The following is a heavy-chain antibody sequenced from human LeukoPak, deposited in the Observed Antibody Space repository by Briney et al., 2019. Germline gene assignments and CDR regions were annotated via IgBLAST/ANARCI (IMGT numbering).Heavy chain of an antibody. J-gene: IGHJ6*03. D-gene: IGHD2-15*01. V-gene: IGHV3-23*01. CDR1: GFTFSSYA. CDR2: ISGSGGTT. Sequence: GGSPRLSCAASGFTFSSYAMSWVRQAPGKGLEWVSGISGSGGTTYPADSVKGRFTISRDNYKNTLYLQMNSLRAEDTAVYYCAKDGRYCSGGSCYSGDFSYYMDVWGKGTKVTVSS. CDR3: AKDGRYCSGGSCYSGDFSYYMDV.